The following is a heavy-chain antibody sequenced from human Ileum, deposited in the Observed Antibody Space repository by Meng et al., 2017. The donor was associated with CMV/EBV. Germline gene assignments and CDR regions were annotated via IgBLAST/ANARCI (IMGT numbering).Heavy chain of an antibody. CDR2: IYYSGST. CDR1: GGSIRSGDYY. D-gene: IGHD1-1*01. Sequence: KPPAPGPGLVKPSQTLSLTCTVSGGSIRSGDYYWSWLRQPPGKGLEWIGYIYYSGSTYYNPSLKSRVTISADTSKNQFSLKLNSVTAADTAVYYCASGSPQLGYVWGQGTLVTVSS. CDR3: ASGSPQLGYV. V-gene: IGHV4-30-4*01. J-gene: IGHJ4*02.